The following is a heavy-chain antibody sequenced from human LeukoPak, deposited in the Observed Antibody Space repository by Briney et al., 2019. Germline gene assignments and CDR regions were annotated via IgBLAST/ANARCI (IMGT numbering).Heavy chain of an antibody. CDR1: GFTFSNYG. CDR3: AKLWGQSPYYYYMDV. J-gene: IGHJ6*03. CDR2: TSGSGASSGNT. D-gene: IGHD3-16*01. Sequence: GGSLRLSCAASGFTFSNYGMSWVRQAPGKGLEWVSVTSGSGASSGNTYYADSVKGRFTISRGNSKNTLYLQMNSLRAEDTAVYYCAKLWGQSPYYYYMDVWGKGTTVTVSS. V-gene: IGHV3-23*01.